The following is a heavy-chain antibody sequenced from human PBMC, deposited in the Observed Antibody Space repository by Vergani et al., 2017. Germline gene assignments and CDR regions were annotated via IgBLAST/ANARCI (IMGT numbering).Heavy chain of an antibody. D-gene: IGHD3-10*01. CDR2: IRVYNGNT. V-gene: IGHV1-18*01. CDR3: ARSYSGNLNDY. Sequence: QVQLVQSGAEVKRPGASVKVSCKASGYTFSSYGITWVRQAPGQGLEWMGWIRVYNGNTDYAQNLQGRVTMTTDKSTSIAHMELRSLRSDDTAVYYCARSYSGNLNDYWGQGTLVTVSS. CDR1: GYTFSSYG. J-gene: IGHJ4*02.